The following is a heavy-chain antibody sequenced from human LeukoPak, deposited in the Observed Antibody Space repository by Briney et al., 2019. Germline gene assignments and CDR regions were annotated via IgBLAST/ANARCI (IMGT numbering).Heavy chain of an antibody. D-gene: IGHD5-12*01. Sequence: GASVKVSFKSSVYTVTFYCMHWGRQAPGQGLEWMGWINPNSGGTNYAQKFQGRVTMTRDTSISTAYMELSRLRSDDTAVYYCARVILATIAFDYWGQGTLVTVSS. J-gene: IGHJ4*02. CDR2: INPNSGGT. CDR3: ARVILATIAFDY. V-gene: IGHV1-2*02. CDR1: VYTVTFYC.